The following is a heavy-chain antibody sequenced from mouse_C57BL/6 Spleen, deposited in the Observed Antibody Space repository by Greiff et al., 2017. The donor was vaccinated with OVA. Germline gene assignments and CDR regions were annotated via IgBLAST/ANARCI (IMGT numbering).Heavy chain of an antibody. CDR1: GYTFTDYE. CDR3: TRGPYGSSYGWYFDV. J-gene: IGHJ1*03. V-gene: IGHV1-15*01. Sequence: QVQLQQSGAELVRPGASVTLSCEASGYTFTDYEMHWVKQTPVHGLEWIGAIDPETGGTAYNQKFKGKAILTADKSSSTAYMELRSLTSEDSAVYYCTRGPYGSSYGWYFDVWGTGTTVTVSS. D-gene: IGHD1-1*01. CDR2: IDPETGGT.